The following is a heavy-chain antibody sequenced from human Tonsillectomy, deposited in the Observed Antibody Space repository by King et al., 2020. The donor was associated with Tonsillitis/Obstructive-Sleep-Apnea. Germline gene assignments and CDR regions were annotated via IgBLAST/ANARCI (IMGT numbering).Heavy chain of an antibody. J-gene: IGHJ4*02. V-gene: IGHV2-5*02. D-gene: IGHD6-19*01. CDR3: APSRQWLVSFDY. CDR1: GFSLSTSGVG. CDR2: IYWGDDK. Sequence: ITLKESGPTLVKPTQTLTLTCTFSGFSLSTSGVGVGWIRQPPGKALEWLALIYWGDDKRYSPSLKSRLTITKDTSKNQVVLTMTNMDPVDTATYYCAPSRQWLVSFDYWGQGTLVTVSS.